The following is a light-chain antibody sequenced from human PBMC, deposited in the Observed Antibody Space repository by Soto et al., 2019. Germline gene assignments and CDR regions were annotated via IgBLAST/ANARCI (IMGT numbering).Light chain of an antibody. V-gene: IGLV2-11*01. CDR1: SSDVGGFNS. CDR3: CSYAGSYSYA. Sequence: QSALTQPRSVSGSPGQSVTISCTGTSSDVGGFNSVSWYQQHPGKAPKLMIYDVNKRHSGVPDRFSGSKSGSTAXLTISGXXAEDEADYYCCSYAGSYSYAFATGTKVTVL. CDR2: DVN. J-gene: IGLJ1*01.